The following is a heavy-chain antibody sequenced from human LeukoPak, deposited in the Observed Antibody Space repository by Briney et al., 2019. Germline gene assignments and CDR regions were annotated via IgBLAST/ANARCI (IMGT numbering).Heavy chain of an antibody. Sequence: SETLSLTCTVSGGSISSSSYYWGWIRQPPGKGLEWIGSIYYSGSTYYNPSLKSRVTISVDTSKNQFSLKLNSVTAADTAVYYCAGGYGSSWSFDHWGQGTLVTVSS. D-gene: IGHD2-2*01. CDR1: GGSISSSSYY. CDR3: AGGYGSSWSFDH. CDR2: IYYSGST. V-gene: IGHV4-39*07. J-gene: IGHJ4*02.